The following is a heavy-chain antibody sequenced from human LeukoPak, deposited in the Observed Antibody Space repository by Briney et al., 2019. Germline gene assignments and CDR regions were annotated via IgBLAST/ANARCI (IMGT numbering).Heavy chain of an antibody. J-gene: IGHJ4*02. D-gene: IGHD3-10*01. CDR3: ARWVGGSGIG. CDR1: GYTFTSYG. CDR2: ISAYNGNT. V-gene: IGHV1-18*01. Sequence: EASVKVSCKASGYTFTSYGVGWVRQAPGQGLEWMGWISAYNGNTNYAQKLQGSVTMTADTSTSTAYMELRSLRSDDTAVYYCARWVGGSGIGWGQGTLVTVSS.